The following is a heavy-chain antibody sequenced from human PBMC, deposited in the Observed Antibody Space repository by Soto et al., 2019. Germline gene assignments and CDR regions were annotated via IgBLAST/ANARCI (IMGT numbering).Heavy chain of an antibody. CDR1: GFTFSSYW. CDR2: MNEDGGTT. D-gene: IGHD3-10*01. J-gene: IGHJ6*02. CDR3: ASDLSGRADV. Sequence: EVQLVESGGGLVRPWGSLRLSCAASGFTFSSYWMHCFRQAPGKGLVWVSRMNEDGGTTDYADSVKGRFTISRDNAKNTLYLPMNSLRVEDTAVYYCASDLSGRADVWGQGTTVTVSS. V-gene: IGHV3-74*02.